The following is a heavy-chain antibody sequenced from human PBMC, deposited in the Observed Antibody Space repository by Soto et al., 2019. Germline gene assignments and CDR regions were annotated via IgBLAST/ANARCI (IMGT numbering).Heavy chain of an antibody. CDR2: VDYTGST. V-gene: IGHV4-59*01. CDR1: GDSISTFY. D-gene: IGHD3-22*01. Sequence: SETLSLTCTVSGDSISTFYWGWMRQSPGKELEWIGYVDYTGSTNYNPSLKSRVTISVDRSKNQFSLKLTSANAADTAVYYCARGRTVRNYADDSSDYFYFFDYWGQGTQVTVSS. J-gene: IGHJ4*02. CDR3: ARGRTVRNYADDSSDYFYFFDY.